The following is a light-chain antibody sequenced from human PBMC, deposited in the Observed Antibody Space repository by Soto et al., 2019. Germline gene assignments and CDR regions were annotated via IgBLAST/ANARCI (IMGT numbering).Light chain of an antibody. CDR2: EVS. CDR3: CSYAGSGVV. V-gene: IGLV2-23*02. CDR1: SSDVGSYNL. J-gene: IGLJ2*01. Sequence: QSVLTQPASVSGSPGQSITISCTGTSSDVGSYNLVSWYQQHPGKAPKLMIYEVSKRPSGVSNRFSGSKSGNTASLTISGLQAEDEADYYCCSYAGSGVVFGGGTKVTVL.